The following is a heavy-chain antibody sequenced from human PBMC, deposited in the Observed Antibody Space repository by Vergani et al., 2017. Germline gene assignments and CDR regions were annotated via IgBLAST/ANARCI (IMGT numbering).Heavy chain of an antibody. V-gene: IGHV4-34*01. CDR3: ARVNTETNGHLYYYYYMDV. J-gene: IGHJ6*03. Sequence: QVQLQQWGGGLLKPSETLSPPCVVNGGSFTSYHWTWIRQSPGEGLEWVGDIDHTGRPDYNPSLKSRLTMSVDKSRNQFSLTLNSVTATDTAIYFCARVNTETNGHLYYYYYMDVWGQGTAVTVS. CDR1: GGSFTSYH. D-gene: IGHD4-11*01. CDR2: IDHTGRP.